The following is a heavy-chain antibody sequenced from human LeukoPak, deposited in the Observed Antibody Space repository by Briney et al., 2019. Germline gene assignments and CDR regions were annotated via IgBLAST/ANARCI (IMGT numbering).Heavy chain of an antibody. V-gene: IGHV3-48*03. Sequence: GGSLRLSCAASGFTFSSYAMSWVRQAPGKGLEWVSYISSSGSTIYYADSVKGRFTISRDNAKNSLYLQMNSLRAEDTAVYYCARVGADYYDSSGYYDDYWGQGTLVTVSS. J-gene: IGHJ4*02. D-gene: IGHD3-22*01. CDR2: ISSSGSTI. CDR1: GFTFSSYA. CDR3: ARVGADYYDSSGYYDDY.